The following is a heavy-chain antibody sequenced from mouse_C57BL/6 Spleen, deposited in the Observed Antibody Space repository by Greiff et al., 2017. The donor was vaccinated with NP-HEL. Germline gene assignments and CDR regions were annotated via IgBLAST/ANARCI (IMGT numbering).Heavy chain of an antibody. CDR1: GYTFTSYW. CDR2: INPSSGYT. J-gene: IGHJ3*01. Sequence: VKVVESGAELAKPGASVKLSCKASGYTFTSYWMHWVKQRPGQGLEWIGYINPSSGYTKYNQKFKDKATLTADKSSSTAYMQLSSLTYEDSAVYYCARSDYGSSYGFAYWGQGTLVTVSA. CDR3: ARSDYGSSYGFAY. D-gene: IGHD1-1*01. V-gene: IGHV1-7*01.